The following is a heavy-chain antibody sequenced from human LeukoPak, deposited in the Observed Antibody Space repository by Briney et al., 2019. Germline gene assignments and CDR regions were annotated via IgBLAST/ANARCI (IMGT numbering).Heavy chain of an antibody. CDR1: GGSISSSSYY. J-gene: IGHJ4*02. CDR3: ARRRVVPRFFDY. D-gene: IGHD2-15*01. CDR2: IYYSGST. V-gene: IGHV4-39*07. Sequence: SETLSLTCTVSGGSISSSSYYWGWIRQPPGKGLEWIGSIYYSGSTYYNPSLKIRVTISVDTSKNQFSLKLSSVTAADTAVYYCARRRVVPRFFDYWGQGSLVTVSS.